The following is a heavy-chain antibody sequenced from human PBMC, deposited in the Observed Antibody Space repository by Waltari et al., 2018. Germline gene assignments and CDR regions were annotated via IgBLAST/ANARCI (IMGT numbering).Heavy chain of an antibody. V-gene: IGHV1-2*02. D-gene: IGHD5-12*01. J-gene: IGHJ6*02. CDR1: GYTFPGYY. CDR3: ARDWGYDHDGYGMDV. CDR2: INPNSGGT. Sequence: QVQLVQSGAEVKKPGASVTVSCKASGYTFPGYYMHWVRQAPGQGLEWMGWINPNSGGTDYAQKFQGRVTMTRDTSISTAYMELSRLRSDDTAVYYCARDWGYDHDGYGMDVWGQGTTVTVSS.